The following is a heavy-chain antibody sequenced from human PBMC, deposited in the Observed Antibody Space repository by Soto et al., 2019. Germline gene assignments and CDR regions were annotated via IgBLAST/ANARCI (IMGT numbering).Heavy chain of an antibody. D-gene: IGHD3-16*01. CDR3: ARSYGGADCPNNGFAP. V-gene: IGHV1-3*01. J-gene: IGHJ5*01. Sequence: ASVKVSCKASGYTFTSYAMHWVRQAPGQRLEWMGWINAGNGNTKYSQKFQGRVTITRDTSASTAYMELSSLRSEDTAMYYCARSYGGADCPNNGFAPGGKEP. CDR1: GYTFTSYA. CDR2: INAGNGNT.